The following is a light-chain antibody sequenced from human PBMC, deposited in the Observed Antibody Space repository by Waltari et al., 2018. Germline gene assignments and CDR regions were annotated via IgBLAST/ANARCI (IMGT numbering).Light chain of an antibody. CDR1: SSDVGGYNY. CDR3: SSYISSDTLEL. CDR2: EVS. J-gene: IGLJ2*01. V-gene: IGLV2-14*01. Sequence: QSALTQPASVSGSPGQSITISCTGTSSDVGGYNYVSWYQQHPGKAPKLMIYEVSNRPSGVSNRFSGSKSGNTASLTISGLQAEDEAHYYCSSYISSDTLELFGGGTSLTV.